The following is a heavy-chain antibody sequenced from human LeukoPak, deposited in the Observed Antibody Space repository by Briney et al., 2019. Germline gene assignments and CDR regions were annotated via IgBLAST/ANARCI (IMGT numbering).Heavy chain of an antibody. CDR3: ARNYYDSSGYYYWFDP. D-gene: IGHD3-22*01. J-gene: IGHJ5*02. V-gene: IGHV4-4*07. CDR1: GGSISSYY. Sequence: SETLSLTCTVSGGSISSYYWSWIRQPAGKGLEWIGRIYTSGSTNYNPSLKSRVTMSVDTSKNQFSLKLSSVTAADTAVYYCARNYYDSSGYYYWFDPWGQGTLVTVSS. CDR2: IYTSGST.